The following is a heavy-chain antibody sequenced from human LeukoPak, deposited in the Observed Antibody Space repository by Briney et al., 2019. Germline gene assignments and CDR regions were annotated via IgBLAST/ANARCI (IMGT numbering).Heavy chain of an antibody. CDR1: GFTFISYG. CDR3: AKLRWLAPFDY. Sequence: GGALRLSCAASGFTFISYGLHWVRQAPGKGVAGVAFIRYDGSNKYYADSVKGRFTISRDNSKNTLYVQMNSLRAEETAVYYCAKLRWLAPFDYWAQGTLDSVSS. D-gene: IGHD6-19*01. CDR2: IRYDGSNK. V-gene: IGHV3-30*02. J-gene: IGHJ4*02.